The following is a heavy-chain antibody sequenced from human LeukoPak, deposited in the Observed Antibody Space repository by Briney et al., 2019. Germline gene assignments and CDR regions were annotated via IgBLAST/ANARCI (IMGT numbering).Heavy chain of an antibody. CDR1: GGSISSSSYY. Sequence: SETLSHTCTVSGGSISSSSYYWGWIRQPPGKGLEWIGSIYYSGSTYYNPSLKSRVTTSVDTSKNQFSLKLSSVTAADTAEYYCAGLKVVMNAFDIWGQGTMVTVSS. D-gene: IGHD3-22*01. J-gene: IGHJ3*02. CDR3: AGLKVVMNAFDI. CDR2: IYYSGST. V-gene: IGHV4-39*01.